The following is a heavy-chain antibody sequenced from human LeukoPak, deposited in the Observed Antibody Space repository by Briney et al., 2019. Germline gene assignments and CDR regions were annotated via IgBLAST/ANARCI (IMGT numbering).Heavy chain of an antibody. J-gene: IGHJ4*02. V-gene: IGHV4-38-2*02. CDR2: FYHGGST. D-gene: IGHD3-3*01. CDR3: ARGNDFWSGYRIDY. CDR1: GYSISTGYY. Sequence: SETLSLTCTVSGYSISTGYYWDWIRQPPGKGLEWIGTFYHGGSTYYNPSLKSRVTISVDTSKNQFSLKLSSVTAADTAVYYCARGNDFWSGYRIDYWGQGTLVTVSS.